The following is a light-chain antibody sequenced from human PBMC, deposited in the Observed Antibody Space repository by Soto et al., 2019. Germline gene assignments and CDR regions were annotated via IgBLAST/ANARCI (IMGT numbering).Light chain of an antibody. CDR3: QQYYSTPRT. CDR2: WAS. Sequence: DIVMTQSPDSLAVSLGERATINCKSSQSVLYSSNNKNYLAWYQQKPGQPPKLLIYWASTRESGVPDRFSGSGSVTEFTLTISSLQAEDVAGYYCQQYYSTPRTFGQGTKVEIK. CDR1: QSVLYSSNNKNY. J-gene: IGKJ1*01. V-gene: IGKV4-1*01.